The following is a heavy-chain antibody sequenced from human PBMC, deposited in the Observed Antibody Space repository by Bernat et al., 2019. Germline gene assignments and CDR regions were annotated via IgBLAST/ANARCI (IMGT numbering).Heavy chain of an antibody. Sequence: QVQLVESGGGVVQPGRSLRLSCAASGFTFSSYGMHWVRQAPGKGLEWVAVISYDGSNKYYADSVKGRFTISRDNSKNTLYLQMNSLRAEDTAVYYCAKDTYAIFGVIDPWGQGTLVTVSP. CDR3: AKDTYAIFGVIDP. CDR2: ISYDGSNK. CDR1: GFTFSSYG. D-gene: IGHD3-3*01. V-gene: IGHV3-30*18. J-gene: IGHJ5*02.